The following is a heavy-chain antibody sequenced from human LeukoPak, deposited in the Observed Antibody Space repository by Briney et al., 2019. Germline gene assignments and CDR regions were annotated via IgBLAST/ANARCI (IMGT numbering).Heavy chain of an antibody. J-gene: IGHJ4*02. CDR1: GDSINNNNYY. CDR2: IYYNGRT. V-gene: IGHV4-39*02. D-gene: IGHD6-13*01. Sequence: SETLSLTCTVSGDSINNNNYYWGWIRQPPGKGLEWIGNIYYNGRTYYSPSLKSRGTISVDTSNNQFSLKLSSVTAADTAVYYCAREGRYSSSVDYWGQGTLVTVSS. CDR3: AREGRYSSSVDY.